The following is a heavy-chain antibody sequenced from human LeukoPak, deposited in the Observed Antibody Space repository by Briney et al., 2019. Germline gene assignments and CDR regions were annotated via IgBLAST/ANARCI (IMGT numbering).Heavy chain of an antibody. Sequence: PGGSLRLSCAASGFTFSSYAMSWVRQAPGKGLEWVSAISGSGGSTYYADSVKGRFTISRDNGKNSLYLQMNSLRAEDTAVYYCARDRTIFGVVTIDYWGQGTLVTVSS. CDR3: ARDRTIFGVVTIDY. V-gene: IGHV3-23*01. D-gene: IGHD3-3*01. CDR1: GFTFSSYA. J-gene: IGHJ4*02. CDR2: ISGSGGST.